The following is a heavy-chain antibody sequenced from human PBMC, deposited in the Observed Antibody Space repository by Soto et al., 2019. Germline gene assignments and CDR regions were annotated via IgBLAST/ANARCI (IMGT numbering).Heavy chain of an antibody. J-gene: IGHJ4*02. CDR2: ISGYNGNT. D-gene: IGHD6-6*01. V-gene: IGHV1-18*01. CDR3: ARDGIAARPTPDS. CDR1: GYTFTSYG. Sequence: QVQLVQSGAEVKKPGASVTVSCKASGYTFTSYGINWVRQAPGQGLEWMGWISGYNGNTKYAQKFQGRVTMTTDTSTRTAYLELRSLRPDDTAMFYCARDGIAARPTPDSWGQGPLVTVPS.